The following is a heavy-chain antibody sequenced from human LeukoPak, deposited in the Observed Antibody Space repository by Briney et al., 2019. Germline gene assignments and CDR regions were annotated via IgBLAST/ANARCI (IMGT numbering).Heavy chain of an antibody. D-gene: IGHD6-19*01. Sequence: GGSLRLSCAASGFTFSDYYMSWIRQAPGKGLEWVSYITSSGSTIYYADSVKGRFTISRDNAKNSLYLRMNSLRAEDTAVYYCAKRSAESSGYFDYWGQGTLVTVSS. V-gene: IGHV3-11*01. CDR2: ITSSGSTI. J-gene: IGHJ4*02. CDR3: AKRSAESSGYFDY. CDR1: GFTFSDYY.